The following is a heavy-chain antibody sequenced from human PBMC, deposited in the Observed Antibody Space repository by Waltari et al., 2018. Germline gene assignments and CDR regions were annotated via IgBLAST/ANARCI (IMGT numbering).Heavy chain of an antibody. CDR2: ISYDGSNK. D-gene: IGHD3-3*01. J-gene: IGHJ6*02. Sequence: QVQLVESGGGVVQPGRSLRLSCAASGFTFSSYAMHWVRQAPGKGLEWVAVISYDGSNKDYADSVKGRFTISRDNSKNTLYLQMNSLRAEDTAVYYCARATTIFGVATPNYYYYGMDVWGQGTTVTVSS. CDR1: GFTFSSYA. CDR3: ARATTIFGVATPNYYYYGMDV. V-gene: IGHV3-30*01.